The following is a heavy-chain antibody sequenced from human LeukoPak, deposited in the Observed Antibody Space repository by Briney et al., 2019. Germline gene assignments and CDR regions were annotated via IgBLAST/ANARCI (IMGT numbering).Heavy chain of an antibody. V-gene: IGHV3-33*08. D-gene: IGHD3-9*01. CDR3: GRSAGCSFIDV. Sequence: PGGSLRLSCAASGFTFSNYVIHWVRQAPGKGLEWVAFIWYDGGNKFYADSVKGRFTVSRDNSKNTVYLQMSGLRANDTAIFYCGRSAGCSFIDVWGQGTTVTVAS. CDR2: IWYDGGNK. CDR1: GFTFSNYV. J-gene: IGHJ6*02.